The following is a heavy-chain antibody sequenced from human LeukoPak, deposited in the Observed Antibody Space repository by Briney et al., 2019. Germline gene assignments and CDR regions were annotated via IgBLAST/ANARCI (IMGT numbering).Heavy chain of an antibody. CDR3: ARGVYVI. CDR2: IKQDGSEK. V-gene: IGHV3-7*01. Sequence: GRSLRLSCTSSGFSFGDYSMTWVRQAPGKGLEWVANIKQDGSEKYYVDSVKGRFTISRDNAKNSLYLQMNSLRAEDTAVYYCARGVYVIWGQGTMVTVSS. J-gene: IGHJ3*02. CDR1: GFSFGDYS. D-gene: IGHD5/OR15-5a*01.